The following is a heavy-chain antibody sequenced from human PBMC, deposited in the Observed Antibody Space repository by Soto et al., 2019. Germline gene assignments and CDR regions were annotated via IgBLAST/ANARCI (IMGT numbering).Heavy chain of an antibody. CDR2: IDPSDSQT. D-gene: IGHD3-22*01. Sequence: PGESLKISCKGSGYSFAGYWITWVRQKPGKGLEWMGRIDPSDSQTYCSPSFRGHVTISVTKSITTVFLQWSSLRASDTAMYYCARQIYDSDTGPNFQYYFDSWGQGTLVTVSS. CDR3: ARQIYDSDTGPNFQYYFDS. CDR1: GYSFAGYW. V-gene: IGHV5-10-1*01. J-gene: IGHJ4*02.